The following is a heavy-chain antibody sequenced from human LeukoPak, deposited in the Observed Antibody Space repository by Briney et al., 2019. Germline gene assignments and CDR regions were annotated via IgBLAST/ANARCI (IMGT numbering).Heavy chain of an antibody. Sequence: PSETLSLTCAVYGGSFSGYYWSWIRQPPGKGLEWIGEINHSGSTNYNPSLKSRVTISVDTSKNQFSLKLNSVTAADTAVYYCARGPRLRENWFDPWGQGTLVTVSS. V-gene: IGHV4-34*01. CDR2: INHSGST. D-gene: IGHD4-17*01. J-gene: IGHJ5*02. CDR3: ARGPRLRENWFDP. CDR1: GGSFSGYY.